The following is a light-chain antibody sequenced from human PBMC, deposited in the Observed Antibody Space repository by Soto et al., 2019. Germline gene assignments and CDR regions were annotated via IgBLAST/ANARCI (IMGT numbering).Light chain of an antibody. J-gene: IGKJ3*01. CDR1: QSVGRH. CDR3: QQRDNWRSLFT. Sequence: EIVLTQSPATLSSSPGERATLSCRASQSVGRHLAWYQQKVGQAPRLLIYDASNRATGIPARLTGSGCGTDFTLTISSIEPEDVDGYYCQQRDNWRSLFTLGPGTKVDF. CDR2: DAS. V-gene: IGKV3-11*01.